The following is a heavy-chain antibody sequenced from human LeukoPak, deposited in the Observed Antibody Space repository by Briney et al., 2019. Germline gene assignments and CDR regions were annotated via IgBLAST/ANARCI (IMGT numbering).Heavy chain of an antibody. CDR3: ARAEGLRFLEWLLAKPYYYYYYMDV. V-gene: IGHV1-46*01. J-gene: IGHJ6*03. D-gene: IGHD3-3*01. Sequence: ASVKVSCKASGYTFTSYYMHWVRQAPGQGLEWMGIINPSGGSTSYAQKFQGRVTITRNTSISTAYMELSSLRSEDTAVYYCARAEGLRFLEWLLAKPYYYYYYMDVWGKGTTVTVSS. CDR1: GYTFTSYY. CDR2: INPSGGST.